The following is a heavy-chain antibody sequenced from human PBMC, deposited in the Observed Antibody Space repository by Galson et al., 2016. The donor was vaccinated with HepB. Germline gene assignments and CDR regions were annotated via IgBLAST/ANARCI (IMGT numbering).Heavy chain of an antibody. CDR3: TKDSSGYLNYYYGMDV. CDR1: GFAFGDYA. Sequence: SLRLSCAASGFAFGDYAMSWFRQAPGKGLEWVGFIRSKAYGGTTEYAASVKGRFTISRDDSKSIAYLQMNSLKTGDTAVYYCTKDSSGYLNYYYGMDVWGQGTTVTVSS. V-gene: IGHV3-49*03. D-gene: IGHD3-22*01. J-gene: IGHJ6*02. CDR2: IRSKAYGGTT.